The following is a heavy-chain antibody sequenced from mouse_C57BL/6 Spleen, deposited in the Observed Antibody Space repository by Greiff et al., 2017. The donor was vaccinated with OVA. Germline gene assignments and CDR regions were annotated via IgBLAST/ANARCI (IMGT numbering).Heavy chain of an antibody. J-gene: IGHJ1*03. CDR2: SRNKANDYTT. Sequence: DVMLVESGGGLVQSGRSLRLSCATSGFTFSDFYMEWVRQAPGKGLEWIAASRNKANDYTTEYSASVKGRFIVSRDTSQSILYLQMNALRAEDTAIYYCARDAEDRYFDVWGTGTTVTVSS. V-gene: IGHV7-1*01. CDR3: ARDAEDRYFDV. CDR1: GFTFSDFY.